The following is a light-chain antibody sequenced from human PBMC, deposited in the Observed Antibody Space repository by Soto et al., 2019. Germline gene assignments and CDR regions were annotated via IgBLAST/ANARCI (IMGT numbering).Light chain of an antibody. Sequence: DIQMTQSPSTLSSSVGDRVTITCRASESMSNCLAWYQQKPGKAPKLLISGASSLQSGVPSRFSGSASGTEFTLTISSLQPDDIATYYCQQYNSYSRTFGQGTKVHIK. CDR3: QQYNSYSRT. CDR2: GAS. V-gene: IGKV1-5*01. CDR1: ESMSNC. J-gene: IGKJ1*01.